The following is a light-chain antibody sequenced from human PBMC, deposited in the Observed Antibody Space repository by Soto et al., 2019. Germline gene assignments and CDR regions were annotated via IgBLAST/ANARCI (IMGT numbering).Light chain of an antibody. J-gene: IGKJ1*01. CDR2: GAS. CDR1: QSVSSN. V-gene: IGKV3-15*01. CDR3: LQHNNYPWT. Sequence: EIVMTQSPATLSVSPGERATLSCRASQSVSSNLAWYQQKPGQAPSLLIYGASTRATGTPARFSGSGSGTEFTLTISSLQSEDFAVYYCLQHNNYPWTFGQGTRVEIK.